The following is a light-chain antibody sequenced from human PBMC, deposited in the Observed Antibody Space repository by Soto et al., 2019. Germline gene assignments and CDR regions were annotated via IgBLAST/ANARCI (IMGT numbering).Light chain of an antibody. V-gene: IGLV1-47*01. CDR1: GSNVGTSY. J-gene: IGLJ3*02. Sequence: QSVLTQPPSASGTPGQRVTISCSGSGSNVGTSYVYWYQQLPGTAPKLLIYANDQRPSGVPDRFSGSKSGTSASLAICGLRSEDEADYYCAAWDDRLSARVFGGGTKLTVL. CDR3: AAWDDRLSARV. CDR2: AND.